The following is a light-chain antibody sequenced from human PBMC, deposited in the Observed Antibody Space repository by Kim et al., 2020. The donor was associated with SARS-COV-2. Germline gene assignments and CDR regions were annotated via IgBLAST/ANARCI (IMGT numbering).Light chain of an antibody. Sequence: GQGVTIPCSGSSSNIGGNYVYWYQHLPGTAPKLLLYRSNQRPSGVPDRFSGSKSGTSASLAISGLRSEDEAEYYCATWDDRLIGWVFGGGTKVTVL. V-gene: IGLV1-47*01. CDR1: SSNIGGNY. J-gene: IGLJ3*02. CDR3: ATWDDRLIGWV. CDR2: RSN.